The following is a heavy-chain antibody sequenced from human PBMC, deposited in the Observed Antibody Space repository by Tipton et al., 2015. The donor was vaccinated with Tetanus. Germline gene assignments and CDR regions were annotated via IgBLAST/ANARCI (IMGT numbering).Heavy chain of an antibody. CDR1: GVTVSGNY. D-gene: IGHD1-20*01. CDR2: IYTGGSA. J-gene: IGHJ4*02. V-gene: IGHV3-53*01. Sequence: SGVTVSGNYMSWVRQAPGKGLEWVSVIYTGGSADYTDSVKGRFTISRDNSNNSLSLQMNGLRIDDTAVYYCAFRTNWRFSRGFDCWGQGILVTVSS. CDR3: AFRTNWRFSRGFDC.